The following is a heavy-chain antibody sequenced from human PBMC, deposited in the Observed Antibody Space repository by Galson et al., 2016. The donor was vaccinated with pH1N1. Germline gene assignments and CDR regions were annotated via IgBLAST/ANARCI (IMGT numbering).Heavy chain of an antibody. CDR1: GASVTRGDSY. V-gene: IGHV4-31*03. CDR2: IDNSGST. J-gene: IGHJ3*02. D-gene: IGHD1-26*01. CDR3: ARRFFEYLVGHPTDGLDI. Sequence: TLSLTCTVSGASVTRGDSYWSWIRQHPGKGLEWIGYIDNSGSTYYKSSLKSRITISVDTSKNQVSLRLYSVTAADTAVYYCARRFFEYLVGHPTDGLDIWGPGTMVTVSS.